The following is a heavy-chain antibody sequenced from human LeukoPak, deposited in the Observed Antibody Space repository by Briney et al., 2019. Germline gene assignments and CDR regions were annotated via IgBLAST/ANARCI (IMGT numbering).Heavy chain of an antibody. CDR1: GFTVSSNY. D-gene: IGHD3-3*01. V-gene: IGHV3-23*01. CDR2: ISGSGGST. CDR3: AKDMDSPDIDYDFWSGHMRNAFDI. Sequence: GGSLRLSCAASGFTVSSNYMSWVRQAPGKGLEWVSAISGSGGSTYYADSVKGRFTISRDNSKNTLYLQMNSLRAEDTAVYYCAKDMDSPDIDYDFWSGHMRNAFDIWGQGTMVTVSS. J-gene: IGHJ3*02.